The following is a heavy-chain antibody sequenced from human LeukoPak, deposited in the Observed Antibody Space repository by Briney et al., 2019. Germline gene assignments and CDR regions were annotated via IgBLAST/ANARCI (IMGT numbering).Heavy chain of an antibody. CDR1: GYTFTSYW. D-gene: IGHD6-19*01. CDR3: SRASSGWYGGLDS. V-gene: IGHV5-51*01. J-gene: IGHJ4*02. Sequence: GESLKISCKGSGYTFTSYWIGWVRQMPGKGLEWMGVIYPGDSETKYSPSFQGQVTISVDKSISTAYLQWSSLKASGTAMYYCSRASSGWYGGLDSWGQGTLVTVSS. CDR2: IYPGDSET.